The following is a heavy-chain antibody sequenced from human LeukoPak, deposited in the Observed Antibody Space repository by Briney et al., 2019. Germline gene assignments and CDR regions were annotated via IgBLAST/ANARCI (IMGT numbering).Heavy chain of an antibody. CDR3: ARDIDYGFCDY. CDR1: GYTFSNFG. D-gene: IGHD4-17*01. V-gene: IGHV1-18*01. J-gene: IGHJ4*02. CDR2: ISAYNGNT. Sequence: ASVKVSCKTSGYTFSNFGITWVRQAPGQGLECMGWISAYNGNTKYTQIFQGRVTMTTDASTSTAYMELRSLRSDDTAVYYCARDIDYGFCDYWGQGTLVTVSS.